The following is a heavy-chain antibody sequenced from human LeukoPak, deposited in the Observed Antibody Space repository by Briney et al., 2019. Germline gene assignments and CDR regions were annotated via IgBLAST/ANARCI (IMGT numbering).Heavy chain of an antibody. CDR1: GFSISSSW. CDR2: MNSGGTTI. Sequence: PGGSLRLSCAASGFSISSSWVHWVRQAAGEGLVWVSRMNSGGTTINYADSVKGRFTISRDNVDNTLHLQMNSLRVEDTAVYYCIREVQVRASASLGLWGQGTLVTVSS. CDR3: IREVQVRASASLGL. V-gene: IGHV3-74*01. J-gene: IGHJ4*01. D-gene: IGHD3-16*01.